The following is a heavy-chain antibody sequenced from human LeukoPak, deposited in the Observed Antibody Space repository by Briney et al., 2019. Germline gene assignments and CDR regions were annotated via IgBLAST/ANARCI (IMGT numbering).Heavy chain of an antibody. CDR1: GYTLTELS. D-gene: IGHD6-19*01. V-gene: IGHV1-24*01. J-gene: IGHJ1*01. CDR2: FDPEDGET. CDR3: ATDPCSSGWLYFQH. Sequence: GASVKVSCKVSGYTLTELSMHWVRQAPGKGLEWMGGFDPEDGETIYAQKFQGRVTMTEDTSTDTAYMELSSLRSEDTAVYYCATDPCSSGWLYFQHWGQGTLVTVSS.